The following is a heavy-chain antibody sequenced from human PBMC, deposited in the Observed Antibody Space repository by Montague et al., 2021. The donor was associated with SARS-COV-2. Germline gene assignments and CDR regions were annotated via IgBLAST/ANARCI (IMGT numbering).Heavy chain of an antibody. CDR1: GVSISSGSYY. J-gene: IGHJ4*02. Sequence: SETLSLTCSVSGVSISSGSYYWSWVRQPPGKGLEWIGYVYHTRSTNYNPSLKSRVTLSIDTSENQFSLNLTSVTAADTAVYYCVREKYYFDDSGSKWGQGTLVTV. D-gene: IGHD3-22*01. CDR2: VYHTRST. CDR3: VREKYYFDDSGSK. V-gene: IGHV4-61*01.